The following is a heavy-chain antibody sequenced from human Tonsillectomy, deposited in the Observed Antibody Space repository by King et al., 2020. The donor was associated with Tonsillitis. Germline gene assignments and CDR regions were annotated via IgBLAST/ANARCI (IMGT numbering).Heavy chain of an antibody. D-gene: IGHD2-8*01. CDR2: SYYTGST. Sequence: QLQESGPGLVKPSETLSLTCAVSGGSISTSSYYWGWIRQSPGKGLEWIGSSYYTGSTYYSPSLRSRVTISVDTSKNQFSLRLSSVTAADTAVYYCARQWGFCTNGVCFLYYFDYWGQGALVTVSS. CDR1: GGSISTSSYY. V-gene: IGHV4-39*01. CDR3: ARQWGFCTNGVCFLYYFDY. J-gene: IGHJ4*02.